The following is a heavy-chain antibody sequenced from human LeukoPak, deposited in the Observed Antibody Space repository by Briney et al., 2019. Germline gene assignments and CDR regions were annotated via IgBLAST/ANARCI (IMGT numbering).Heavy chain of an antibody. CDR3: ARDRGYAFDI. D-gene: IGHD5-12*01. J-gene: IGHJ3*02. CDR1: GFKLSSYY. CDR2: INSDGSST. V-gene: IGHV3-74*01. Sequence: GGSLRLACAASGFKLSSYYMDWGRQAPGKGLVWVSRINSDGSSTSYADSVKGRFTISRDNAKNTLYLQMNNLRAEDTAVYYCARDRGYAFDIWGQGTMVTVSS.